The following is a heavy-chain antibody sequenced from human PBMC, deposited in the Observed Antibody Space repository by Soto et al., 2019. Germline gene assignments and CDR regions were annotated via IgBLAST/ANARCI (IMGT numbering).Heavy chain of an antibody. CDR1: GYTFTSYA. J-gene: IGHJ6*02. V-gene: IGHV1-3*01. CDR3: ARGGDGLDEVYYYGMDV. Sequence: AASVKVSCKASGYTFTSYAMHWVRQAPGQRLEWMGWINAGNGNTKYSQKFQGRVTITRDTSASTAYMELSSLRSEDTAVYYCARGGDGLDEVYYYGMDVWGQGTTVTVSS. D-gene: IGHD3-16*01. CDR2: INAGNGNT.